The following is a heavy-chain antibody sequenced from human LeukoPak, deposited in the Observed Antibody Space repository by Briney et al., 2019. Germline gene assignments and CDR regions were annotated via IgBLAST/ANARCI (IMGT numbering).Heavy chain of an antibody. V-gene: IGHV1-69*13. CDR1: GGTFSSYA. J-gene: IGHJ4*02. CDR2: IIPIFGTA. D-gene: IGHD6-6*01. CDR3: ARGGRQLAWPIYFDY. Sequence: ASVKVSCKASGGTFSSYAISWVRQAPGQGLEWMGGIIPIFGTANYAQKFQGRVTITADESTSTAYMELSSLRSEDTAVYYCARGGRQLAWPIYFDYWGQGTLVTVSS.